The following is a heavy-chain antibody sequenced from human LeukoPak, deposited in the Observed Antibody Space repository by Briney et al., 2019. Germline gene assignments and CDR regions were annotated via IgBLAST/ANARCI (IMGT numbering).Heavy chain of an antibody. CDR1: GFTFSSYS. Sequence: GGSLRLSCAASGFTFSSYSMNWVRQAPGKGLEWVSSISSSSSYIYYADSVKGRFTISRDNSKNTLYLQLSSLRAEDTAVYYCAKEGDSYGYGHGQYDYWGQGTLVTVSS. CDR2: ISSSSSYI. CDR3: AKEGDSYGYGHGQYDY. D-gene: IGHD5-18*01. V-gene: IGHV3-21*01. J-gene: IGHJ4*02.